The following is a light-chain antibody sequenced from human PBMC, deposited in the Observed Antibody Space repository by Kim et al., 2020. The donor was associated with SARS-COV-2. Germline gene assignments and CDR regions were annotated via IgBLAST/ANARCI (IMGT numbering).Light chain of an antibody. Sequence: SYELTQPPSVSVAPGKTARITCGGNNIGSKSVHWYQQKPGQAPVLVIYYDSDRPSVIPERFSGSNSGNTATLTISRVEAGDEADYYCQVWDSSSDHWVFGTGTKVTVL. CDR2: YDS. V-gene: IGLV3-21*04. CDR1: NIGSKS. J-gene: IGLJ1*01. CDR3: QVWDSSSDHWV.